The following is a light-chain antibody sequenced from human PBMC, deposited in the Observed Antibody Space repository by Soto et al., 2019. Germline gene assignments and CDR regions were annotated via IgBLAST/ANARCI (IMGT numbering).Light chain of an antibody. CDR1: QSVSSY. CDR2: DAS. Sequence: EIVLTQSPATLSLSPGERATLSCRASQSVSSYLAWYQQKPGQAPRLLIYDASNRATGIPARFSGSGSGTAFTLTISSLAPEDFAVYYCQQRSNWYTFGQGTKLEIK. V-gene: IGKV3-11*01. CDR3: QQRSNWYT. J-gene: IGKJ2*01.